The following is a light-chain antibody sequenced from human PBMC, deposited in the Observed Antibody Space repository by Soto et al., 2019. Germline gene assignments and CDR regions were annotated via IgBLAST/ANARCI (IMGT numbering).Light chain of an antibody. CDR1: QSVSSNS. Sequence: ETVLTQSPGTLSLSPGERATLSCRASQSVSSNSLAWFQQKPGQAPRLLIFGASSRATGIPDRFSGSGSGTDVTLTISRLEPEDFAVYYCQHSGTSPWTFGQGTKVEIK. CDR2: GAS. CDR3: QHSGTSPWT. J-gene: IGKJ1*01. V-gene: IGKV3-20*01.